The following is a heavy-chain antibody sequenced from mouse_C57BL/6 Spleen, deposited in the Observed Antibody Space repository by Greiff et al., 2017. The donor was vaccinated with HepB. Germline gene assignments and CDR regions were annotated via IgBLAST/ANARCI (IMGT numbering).Heavy chain of an antibody. V-gene: IGHV5-4*01. CDR1: GFTFSSYA. Sequence: EVKVVESGGGLVKPGGSLKLSCAASGFTFSSYAMSWVRQTPEKRLEWVATISDGGSYTYYPDNVKGRFTISRDNAKNNLYLQMSHLKSEDTAMYYCARDYGSSSIFDYWGQGTTLTVSS. CDR3: ARDYGSSSIFDY. CDR2: ISDGGSYT. D-gene: IGHD1-1*01. J-gene: IGHJ2*01.